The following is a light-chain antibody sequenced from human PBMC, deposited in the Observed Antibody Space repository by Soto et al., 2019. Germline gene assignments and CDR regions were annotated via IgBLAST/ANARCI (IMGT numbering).Light chain of an antibody. Sequence: QSALTQPASVSGSPGQSITISCTGTRIDVGGYDFVSWYQQRPGKAPKLIIYDVSNRPSGVSNRFSGSKSGNTASMTISGLQAEDEADYYCTSYTRSDIGVFGGGTKLTVL. CDR1: RIDVGGYDF. CDR2: DVS. CDR3: TSYTRSDIGV. J-gene: IGLJ3*02. V-gene: IGLV2-14*01.